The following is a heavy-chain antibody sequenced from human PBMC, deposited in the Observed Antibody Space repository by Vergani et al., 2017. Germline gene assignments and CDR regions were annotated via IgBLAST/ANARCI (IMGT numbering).Heavy chain of an antibody. V-gene: IGHV4-34*01. J-gene: IGHJ4*02. CDR1: GGSFSGYY. CDR2: INHSGST. D-gene: IGHD3-10*01. CDR3: ARERWYYGYFDY. Sequence: QVQLQQWGAGLLKPSQTLSLTCAVSGGSFSGYYWSWIRQPQGKGLEYSGEINHSGSTNYNQSLKSRVTISVDTAKNQFSLKLSSVTAADTSVYYCARERWYYGYFDYWGQGTLVTVSS.